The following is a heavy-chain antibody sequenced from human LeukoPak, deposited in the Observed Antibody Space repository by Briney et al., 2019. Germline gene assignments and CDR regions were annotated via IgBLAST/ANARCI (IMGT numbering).Heavy chain of an antibody. CDR1: GYTFTSYD. J-gene: IGHJ4*02. CDR3: ARGLLESYHYDSSGYRYYFDY. V-gene: IGHV1-8*01. Sequence: ASVKVSCKASGYTFTSYDINWVRQATGQGLEWMGWMNPNSGNTGYAQKFQGRVTMTRNTSISTAYMELSSLRSEDTAVYYCARGLLESYHYDSSGYRYYFDYWGQGTLVTISS. CDR2: MNPNSGNT. D-gene: IGHD3-22*01.